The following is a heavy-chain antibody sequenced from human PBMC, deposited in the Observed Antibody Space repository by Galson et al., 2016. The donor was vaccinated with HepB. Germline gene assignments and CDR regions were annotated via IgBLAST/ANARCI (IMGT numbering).Heavy chain of an antibody. D-gene: IGHD1-26*01. CDR1: GFTFSIDN. CDR3: ARAPGGLPGLFDC. Sequence: SLRLSCAASGFTFSIDNMNWVRQAPGKGLEWVSSISRLSAYIPNADPVKGRFTISRDNAKNSLYLHMSNLSAEDTAVYYCARAPGGLPGLFDCWGQGTVVTVSS. J-gene: IGHJ4*02. CDR2: ISRLSAYI. V-gene: IGHV3-21*01.